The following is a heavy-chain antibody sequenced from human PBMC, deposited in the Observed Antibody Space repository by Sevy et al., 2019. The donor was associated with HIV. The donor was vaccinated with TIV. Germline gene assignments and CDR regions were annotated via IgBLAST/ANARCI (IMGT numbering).Heavy chain of an antibody. CDR3: AREKPAAAVAAEY. Sequence: GGSLRLSCAASGFPFSNYWMSWVRQAPGKGLEWVANIKEDGTKKYYVDSVKGRFTISRDNAEKSLYLQMNSLRAEDTALYYCAREKPAAAVAAEYWCQGTLVTVSS. V-gene: IGHV3-7*01. CDR2: IKEDGTKK. D-gene: IGHD6-25*01. J-gene: IGHJ4*02. CDR1: GFPFSNYW.